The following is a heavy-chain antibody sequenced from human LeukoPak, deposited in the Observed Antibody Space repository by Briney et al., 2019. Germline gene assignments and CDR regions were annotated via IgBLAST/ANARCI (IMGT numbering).Heavy chain of an antibody. CDR3: AREVSSVVAAYYDY. CDR2: LIPIFGTA. V-gene: IGHV1-69*06. CDR1: GGTFSSYA. D-gene: IGHD2-15*01. Sequence: SVKVSCNASGGTFSSYAISWVRQAPGQGLEWMGGLIPIFGTANYARKFQGRVTITADKSTSTAYMELSSLRSEDTAVYYCAREVSSVVAAYYDYWGQGTLVTVSS. J-gene: IGHJ4*02.